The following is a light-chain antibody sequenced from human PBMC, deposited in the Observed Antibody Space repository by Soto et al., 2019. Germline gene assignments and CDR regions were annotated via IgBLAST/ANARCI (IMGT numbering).Light chain of an antibody. J-gene: IGKJ2*01. V-gene: IGKV3-20*01. CDR3: QQYDRSPMYT. Sequence: EIVLTQSPGTLSVSPGERVTLSCRASQTINSNYFAWYQQKPGQAPRLLIHGALNRAAGIPDRFSGSGSGTDFTLTISRLEPEDFAVYYCQQYDRSPMYTFGQGTQLEIK. CDR2: GAL. CDR1: QTINSNY.